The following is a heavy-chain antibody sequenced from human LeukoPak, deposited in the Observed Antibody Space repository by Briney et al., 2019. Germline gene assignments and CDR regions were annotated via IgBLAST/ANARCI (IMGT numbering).Heavy chain of an antibody. CDR2: ITGSGAST. CDR1: GFTFSSYA. D-gene: IGHD6-25*01. V-gene: IGHV3-23*01. CDR3: AQSVGSPADWFDP. Sequence: TGGSLRLSCAASGFTFSSYAMSWVRQAPGKGLDWVSAITGSGASTYYADSVKGRFTISRDNSKNTLYLQMNSLRAEDTAVYCCAQSVGSPADWFDPWGQGTLVTVSS. J-gene: IGHJ5*02.